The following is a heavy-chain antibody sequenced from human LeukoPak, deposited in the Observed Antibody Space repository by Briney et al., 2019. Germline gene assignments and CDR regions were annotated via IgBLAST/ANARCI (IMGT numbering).Heavy chain of an antibody. J-gene: IGHJ4*02. CDR2: IIPIFGTA. Sequence: SVKVSCKTSGGTFSSYAISWVRQAPGQELEWMGGIIPIFGTANYAQKFQGRVTITADESTSTAYMGLSSLRSEDTAVYYCASQSGAVAFFGYWGQGTLVTVSS. CDR3: ASQSGAVAFFGY. V-gene: IGHV1-69*01. CDR1: GGTFSSYA. D-gene: IGHD6-19*01.